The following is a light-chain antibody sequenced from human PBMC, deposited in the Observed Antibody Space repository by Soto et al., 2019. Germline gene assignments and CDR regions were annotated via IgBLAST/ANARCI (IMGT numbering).Light chain of an antibody. Sequence: DIQMTQSPSSLSASIGDRGTITCRSSQTIATYLHWFQLKPGEAPNLLIYDASSLQSGVPSRFSGSGSGTDFTLTITNLQPEDFGTYYCQQTFSNFVSFGGGTKVEMK. CDR1: QTIATY. CDR3: QQTFSNFVS. J-gene: IGKJ4*01. CDR2: DAS. V-gene: IGKV1-39*01.